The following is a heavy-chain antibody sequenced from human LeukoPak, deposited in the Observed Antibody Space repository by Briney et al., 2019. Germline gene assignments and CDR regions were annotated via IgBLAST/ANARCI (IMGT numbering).Heavy chain of an antibody. CDR3: ARVPQSSWPSWFDY. V-gene: IGHV1-8*03. D-gene: IGHD6-13*01. CDR1: GYTFTSYD. CDR2: MNPNSGKT. J-gene: IGHJ4*02. Sequence: ASVKVSCKASGYTFTSYDINWVRQATGQGLEWMGWMNPNSGKTGYAQKFQGRVTITRNTSISTAYMELSSLRSEDTAVYYCARVPQSSWPSWFDYWGQGTLVTVSS.